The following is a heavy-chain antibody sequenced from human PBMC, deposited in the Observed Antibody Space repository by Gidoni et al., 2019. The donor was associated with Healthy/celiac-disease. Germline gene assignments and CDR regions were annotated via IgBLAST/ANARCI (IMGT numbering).Heavy chain of an antibody. J-gene: IGHJ4*02. CDR2: IYHSGST. Sequence: QVQLQESGPGLVKPSETLSLPCTVSGYSISSGYYWGWIRQPPGKGLEWIGSIYHSGSTYYNPSLKSRVTISVDTSKNQFSLKLSSVTAADTAVYYCARASDYWGQGTLVTVSS. V-gene: IGHV4-38-2*02. CDR3: ARASDY. CDR1: GYSISSGYY.